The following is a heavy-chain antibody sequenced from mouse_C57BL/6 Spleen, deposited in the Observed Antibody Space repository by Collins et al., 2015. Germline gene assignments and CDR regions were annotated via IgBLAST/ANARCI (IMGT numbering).Heavy chain of an antibody. V-gene: IGHV1-59*01. CDR1: GYTFTSYW. J-gene: IGHJ3*01. CDR2: IDPSDSYT. D-gene: IGHD3-2*02. Sequence: QLQQPGAELVRPGTSVKLSCKASGYTFTSYWMHWVKQRPGQGLEWIGVIDPSDSYTNYNQKFKGKATLTVDTSSSTAYMQLSSLTSEDSAVYYCARDISGDWGQGTLVTVST. CDR3: ARDISGD.